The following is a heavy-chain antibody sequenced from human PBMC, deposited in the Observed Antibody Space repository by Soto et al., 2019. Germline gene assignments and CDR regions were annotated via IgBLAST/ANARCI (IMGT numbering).Heavy chain of an antibody. CDR3: AVTNEGLDY. J-gene: IGHJ4*02. V-gene: IGHV4-34*01. CDR1: GGSFSGYY. CDR2: INHSGST. Sequence: PSETLSLTCAVYGGSFSGYYWSWIRQPPGKGLEWIGEINHSGSTNYNPSLKSRVTISVDTSKNQFSLKLSSVTAADTAVYYCAVTNEGLDYWGQGTLVTVYS. D-gene: IGHD1-1*01.